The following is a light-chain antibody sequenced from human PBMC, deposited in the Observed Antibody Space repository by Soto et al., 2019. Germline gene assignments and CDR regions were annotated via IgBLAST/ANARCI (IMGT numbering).Light chain of an antibody. Sequence: QSVLTQPPSASGSPGQSVTISCTGTSNDIGGYNYVSWYQHHPGKAPRLIIYDVTKRPSGVLARFSGSKSGNTASLTVAEGQTYDEAEYFCTSYAGSNNLVFGTGTKVTVL. V-gene: IGLV2-8*01. CDR3: TSYAGSNNLV. CDR1: SNDIGGYNY. J-gene: IGLJ1*01. CDR2: DVT.